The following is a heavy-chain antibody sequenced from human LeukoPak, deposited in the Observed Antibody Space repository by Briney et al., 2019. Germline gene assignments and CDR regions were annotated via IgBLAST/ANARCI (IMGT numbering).Heavy chain of an antibody. D-gene: IGHD2-2*01. CDR2: FDPEDGET. J-gene: IGHJ4*02. V-gene: IGHV1-24*01. CDR1: GYTLTELS. CDR3: ATDLVPYCSSTSCSFGY. Sequence: ASVKVSCKVSGYTLTELSMHWVRQAPGKGLEWMGGFDPEDGETIYAQKLQGRVTMTEDTSTDTAYMELSSLRSEDTAVYYCATDLVPYCSSTSCSFGYWGQGTLVTVSS.